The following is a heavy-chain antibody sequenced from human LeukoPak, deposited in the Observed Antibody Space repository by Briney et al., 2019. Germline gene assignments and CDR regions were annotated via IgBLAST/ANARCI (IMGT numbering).Heavy chain of an antibody. D-gene: IGHD3-9*01. CDR1: GGTFSSYA. V-gene: IGHV1-69*04. J-gene: IGHJ5*02. Sequence: ASVKVSCKASGGTFSSYAISWVRQAPGQGLEWMGRIIPILGIANYAQKFQGRVTITADKSTSTAYMELSSLRSEDTAVYYCAREADILTGYASGYNWLDPWGQGTLVTVSS. CDR3: AREADILTGYASGYNWLDP. CDR2: IIPILGIA.